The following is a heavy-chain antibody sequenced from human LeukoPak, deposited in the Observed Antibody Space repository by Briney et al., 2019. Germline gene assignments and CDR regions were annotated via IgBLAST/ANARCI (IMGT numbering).Heavy chain of an antibody. D-gene: IGHD2-8*01. CDR2: ISGSGGST. J-gene: IGHJ6*03. CDR1: GFTFSSYA. V-gene: IGHV3-23*01. CDR3: AKGPVGHCTNGVCYTGYYYYYMDV. Sequence: GGSLRLSCAASGFTFSSYAMSWVRQAPGKGLEWVSAISGSGGSTYYADSVKGRFTISRDNSKNTLYLQMNSLRAEDTAVYYCAKGPVGHCTNGVCYTGYYYYYMDVWGKGTTATVSS.